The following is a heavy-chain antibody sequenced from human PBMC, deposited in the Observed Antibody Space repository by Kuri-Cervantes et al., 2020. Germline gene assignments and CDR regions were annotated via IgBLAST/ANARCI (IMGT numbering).Heavy chain of an antibody. D-gene: IGHD4-17*01. V-gene: IGHV1-46*01. J-gene: IGHJ5*02. CDR1: GYTFTSYY. CDR3: ARVPQPYGDYFFGWFDP. CDR2: INPSGGST. Sequence: ASVKVSCKASGYTFTSYYMHWVRQAPGQGLEWMGIINPSGGSTSYAQKFQGRVTMTRDTSTSTVYMELSSLRSEDTAVYYCARVPQPYGDYFFGWFDPWGQGTLVTVSS.